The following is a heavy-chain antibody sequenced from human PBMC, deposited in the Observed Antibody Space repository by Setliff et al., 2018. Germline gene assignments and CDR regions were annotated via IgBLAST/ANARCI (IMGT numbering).Heavy chain of an antibody. V-gene: IGHV1-18*01. CDR2: ISAYNGYI. CDR3: VREGVDSRSSTDYRYYMDV. J-gene: IGHJ6*03. Sequence: ASVKVSCKASGYTFSNYGISWVRQAPGQGLEWMGWISAYNGYIIYAQKLQGRVTMTTDTSTSTAYMEVRSLRSDDTAVYYCVREGVDSRSSTDYRYYMDVWGKGTTVTVSS. D-gene: IGHD3-22*01. CDR1: GYTFSNYG.